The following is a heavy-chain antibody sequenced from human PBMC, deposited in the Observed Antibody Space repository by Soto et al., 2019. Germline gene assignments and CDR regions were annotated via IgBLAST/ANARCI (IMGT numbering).Heavy chain of an antibody. CDR1: GVSISSGGYS. D-gene: IGHD2-15*01. CDR3: ASECRGGSCSWGALDY. V-gene: IGHV4-30-2*01. J-gene: IGHJ4*02. Sequence: SETLSLTCAVSGVSISSGGYSWILIRQPPGKGLEWIGYIYHSGSTYYNPSLKSRVTISVDRSKNQFSLKLSSVTAADTAVYYCASECRGGSCSWGALDYWGQGTLVTVSS. CDR2: IYHSGST.